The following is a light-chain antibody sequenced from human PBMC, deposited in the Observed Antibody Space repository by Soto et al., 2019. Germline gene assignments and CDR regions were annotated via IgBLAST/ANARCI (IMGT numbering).Light chain of an antibody. CDR2: AAS. J-gene: IGKJ4*01. CDR3: QQSYSSWAT. Sequence: DIQLTQSPSSLSASVGDRVTITCRVSQDICSYLNWYRQKPGKVPKLLIYAASTLQTGVPSRFSGSGSGTDFTLTISSLQPEDSASYYCQQSYSSWATFGGGTKVEIK. CDR1: QDICSY. V-gene: IGKV1-39*01.